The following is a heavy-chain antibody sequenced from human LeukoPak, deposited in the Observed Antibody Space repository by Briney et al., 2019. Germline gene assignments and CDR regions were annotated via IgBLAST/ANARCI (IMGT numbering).Heavy chain of an antibody. D-gene: IGHD6-19*01. Sequence: SETLSLTCTVSGGSISSYYWSWIRQPPGEGLEWIGYIYYSGSTNYNPSLKSRVTISVDTSKNQFSLKLSSVTAADTAVYYCATSLYSSGWYDYWGQGTLVTVSS. CDR2: IYYSGST. CDR1: GGSISSYY. CDR3: ATSLYSSGWYDY. J-gene: IGHJ4*02. V-gene: IGHV4-59*08.